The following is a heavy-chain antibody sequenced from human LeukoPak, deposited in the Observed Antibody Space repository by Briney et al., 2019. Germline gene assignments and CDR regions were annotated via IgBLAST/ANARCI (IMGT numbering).Heavy chain of an antibody. J-gene: IGHJ4*02. CDR1: RGTFSSYA. CDR3: ARGDGYYKYYFDY. CDR2: IIPIFGTA. Sequence: ASVKVSCKASRGTFSSYAISWVRQAPGQGLEWMGGIIPIFGTANYAQKFQGRVTITADESTSTAYMELSSLRSEDTAVYYCARGDGYYKYYFDYWGQGTLVTVSS. D-gene: IGHD5-24*01. V-gene: IGHV1-69*13.